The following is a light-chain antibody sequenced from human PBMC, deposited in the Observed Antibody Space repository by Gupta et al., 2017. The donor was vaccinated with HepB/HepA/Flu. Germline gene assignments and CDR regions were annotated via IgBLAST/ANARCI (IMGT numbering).Light chain of an antibody. CDR2: KNN. V-gene: IGLV10-54*04. CDR3: AAWDSSLSAWV. J-gene: IGLJ3*02. Sequence: HAGLTHPPSVSQDLGQPATLTCTGNNKNVGNKGAIWQQKHQGHPPKLLSDKNNDRPSGISERFSASRSGNTASLTITGLQHEDEADYYCAAWDSSLSAWVFGGGTKLTVL. CDR1: NKNVGNKG.